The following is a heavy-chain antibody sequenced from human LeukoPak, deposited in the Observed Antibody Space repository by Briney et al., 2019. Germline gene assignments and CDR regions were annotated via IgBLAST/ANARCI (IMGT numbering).Heavy chain of an antibody. J-gene: IGHJ5*02. CDR1: GGSFSGYY. D-gene: IGHD5-12*01. CDR2: INHSGST. Sequence: PSETLSLTCAVYGGSFSGYYWSWIRQPPGKGQEWIGEINHSGSTNYNPSLKSRVTISVDTSKNQFSLKLSSVTAADTAVYYCARGKRMVATIDGWFDPWGQGTLVTVSS. CDR3: ARGKRMVATIDGWFDP. V-gene: IGHV4-34*01.